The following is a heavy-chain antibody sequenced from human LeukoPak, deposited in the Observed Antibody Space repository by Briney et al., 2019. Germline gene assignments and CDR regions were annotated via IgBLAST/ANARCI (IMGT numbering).Heavy chain of an antibody. CDR3: ARVWGSGSYYTPNNWFDP. CDR1: GGSISSYY. CDR2: IYTSGST. Sequence: SETLSLTCTVSGGSISSYYWSWLRQPAGKGLEWIGRIYTSGSTNYNPSLKSRVTMSVDTSKNQFSLKLSSVTAADTAVYYCARVWGSGSYYTPNNWFDPWGQGTLVTVSS. D-gene: IGHD3-10*01. J-gene: IGHJ5*02. V-gene: IGHV4-4*07.